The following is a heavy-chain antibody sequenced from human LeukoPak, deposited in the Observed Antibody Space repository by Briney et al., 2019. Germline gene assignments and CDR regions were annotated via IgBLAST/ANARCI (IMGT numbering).Heavy chain of an antibody. D-gene: IGHD3-22*01. V-gene: IGHV3-13*01. J-gene: IGHJ3*02. CDR3: ARAAAQYYYDSSGYYYPDAFDI. Sequence: GGSLRLSCAASGFTFSSYDMHWVRRATGKGLEWVSAIGTAGDTYYPGSVKGRFTISRENAKNSLYLQMNSLRAGGTAVYYCARAAAQYYYDSSGYYYPDAFDIWGQGTMVTVSS. CDR1: GFTFSSYD. CDR2: IGTAGDT.